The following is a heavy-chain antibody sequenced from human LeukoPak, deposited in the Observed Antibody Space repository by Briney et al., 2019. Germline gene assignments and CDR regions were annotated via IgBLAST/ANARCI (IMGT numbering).Heavy chain of an antibody. CDR3: ASPSGYSSGWYGDAFDI. D-gene: IGHD6-19*01. Sequence: HPGGSLRLSCAASGFTFSSYEMNWVRQAPGKGLEWVSYISSSGSTIYYADSVKGRFTISRDNSKNTLYLQMNSLRAEDTAVYYCASPSGYSSGWYGDAFDIWGQGTMVTVSS. CDR2: ISSSGSTI. V-gene: IGHV3-48*03. J-gene: IGHJ3*02. CDR1: GFTFSSYE.